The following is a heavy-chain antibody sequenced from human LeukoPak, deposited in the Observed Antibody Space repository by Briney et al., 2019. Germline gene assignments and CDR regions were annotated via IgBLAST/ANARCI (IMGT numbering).Heavy chain of an antibody. CDR1: GYTFTSYG. V-gene: IGHV1-18*01. CDR2: ISAYNGNA. Sequence: GASVKVSCKASGYTFTSYGISWVRQAPGQGVEWMGWISAYNGNANYAQKLQGRVTMTTDTSTSTAYMELRSLRSDDTAVYYCARGSVGATRGWFDPWGQGTLVTVSS. CDR3: ARGSVGATRGWFDP. J-gene: IGHJ5*02. D-gene: IGHD1-26*01.